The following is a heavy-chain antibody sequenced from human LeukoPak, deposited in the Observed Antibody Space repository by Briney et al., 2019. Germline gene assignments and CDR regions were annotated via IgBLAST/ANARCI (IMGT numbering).Heavy chain of an antibody. CDR1: GFSFSSYS. CDR3: ARFPAAGNFDY. CDR2: ISSSSSYI. J-gene: IGHJ4*02. D-gene: IGHD6-13*01. Sequence: PGGSLRLPCAASGFSFSSYSMNWVRQAPGKGLEWVSSISSSSSYIYYADSVKGRFTISRDNAKNSLYLQMTSLRAEDTAVYYCARFPAAGNFDYWGQGTLVTVSS. V-gene: IGHV3-21*01.